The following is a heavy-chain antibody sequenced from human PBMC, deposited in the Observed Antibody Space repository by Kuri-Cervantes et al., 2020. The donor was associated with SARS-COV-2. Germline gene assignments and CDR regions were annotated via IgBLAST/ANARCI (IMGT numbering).Heavy chain of an antibody. V-gene: IGHV4-61*05. CDR1: GGSISSSSYY. J-gene: IGHJ3*02. D-gene: IGHD3-3*01. CDR3: ARAGEWLFGDAFDI. CDR2: IYYSGST. Sequence: GSLRLSCTVSGGSISSSSYYWGWIRQPPGKGLEWIGYIYYSGSTNYNPSLKSRVTISVDTSKNQFSLKLSSVTAADTAVYYCARAGEWLFGDAFDIWGQGTMVTVSS.